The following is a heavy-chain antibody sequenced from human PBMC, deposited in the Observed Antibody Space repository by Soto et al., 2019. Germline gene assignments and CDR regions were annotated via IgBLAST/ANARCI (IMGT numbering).Heavy chain of an antibody. CDR1: GFTFSSYW. V-gene: IGHV3-7*04. D-gene: IGHD2-2*01. CDR2: IKQDGGEK. Sequence: GGSLRLSCVASGFTFSSYWMTWVRQAPGKGLEWVGNIKQDGGEKNYVDSVKGRFTISRDNAKNSVYLQMNSLRAEDTAVYYCAREIVVARGASYFDYWGPGTLVTVSS. CDR3: AREIVVARGASYFDY. J-gene: IGHJ4*02.